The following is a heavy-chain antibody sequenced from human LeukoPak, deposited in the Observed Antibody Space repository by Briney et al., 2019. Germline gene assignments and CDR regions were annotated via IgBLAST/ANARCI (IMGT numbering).Heavy chain of an antibody. CDR2: INPNSGGT. Sequence: ASVKVSCKASGYTFTDYYIQWLRKAPGQGLEWMGWINPNSGGTNSAQKFQGRVTMTRDTSVSTAYMELSRLRSDDTAEYYCARDHCTSSGCYEYYYYGVDVWGQGTTVTVSS. D-gene: IGHD2-2*01. CDR1: GYTFTDYY. CDR3: ARDHCTSSGCYEYYYYGVDV. V-gene: IGHV1-2*02. J-gene: IGHJ6*02.